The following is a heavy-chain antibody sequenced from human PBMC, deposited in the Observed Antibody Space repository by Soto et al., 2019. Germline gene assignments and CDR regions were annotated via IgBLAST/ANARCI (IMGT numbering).Heavy chain of an antibody. CDR3: ARDYMVRGRDSNGFDP. J-gene: IGHJ5*02. V-gene: IGHV3-74*01. Sequence: EVQLVESGGGLVQPGGSLRLSCAASGFSFSSSWMHWVRKGPGKGLVWVSRINSDGSSTKYVDSVQGRFTISRDNAKNTLDLQMNNLRAEDTAVYYCARDYMVRGRDSNGFDPWVHGTLVTVSS. D-gene: IGHD3-10*01. CDR1: GFSFSSSW. CDR2: INSDGSST.